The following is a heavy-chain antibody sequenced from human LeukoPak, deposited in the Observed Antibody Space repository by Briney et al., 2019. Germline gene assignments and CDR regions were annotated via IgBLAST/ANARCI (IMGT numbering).Heavy chain of an antibody. D-gene: IGHD3-22*01. CDR3: ARLGLNYYDSRGYVDY. Sequence: SETLSLTCTVSGGSISSSSYYWGWIRQPPGKGLEWIGSIYHSGSTYYKPSLKSRVTISVDTSKNQFSLKLSSVTAADTAVYYCARLGLNYYDSRGYVDYWGQGTLVTVSS. CDR2: IYHSGST. J-gene: IGHJ4*02. V-gene: IGHV4-39*07. CDR1: GGSISSSSYY.